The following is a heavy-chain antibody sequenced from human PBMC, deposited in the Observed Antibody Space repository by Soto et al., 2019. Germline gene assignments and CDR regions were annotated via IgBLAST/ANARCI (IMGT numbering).Heavy chain of an antibody. CDR3: ARDRRYSGYGGWFDP. CDR2: IYYSGST. J-gene: IGHJ5*02. Sequence: SETLSLTCTVSGGSISSGGYYWSWIRQHPGKGLEWIGYIYYSGSTYYNPSLKSRVTIAVDTSKNQFSLKLSSVTAADTAVYYCARDRRYSGYGGWFDPWGQGTLVTVSS. V-gene: IGHV4-31*03. D-gene: IGHD5-12*01. CDR1: GGSISSGGYY.